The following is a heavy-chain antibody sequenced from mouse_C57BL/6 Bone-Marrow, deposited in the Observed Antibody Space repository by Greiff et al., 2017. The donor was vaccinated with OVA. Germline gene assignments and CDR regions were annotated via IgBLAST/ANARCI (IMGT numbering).Heavy chain of an antibody. Sequence: VQLQQSGAELARPGASVKLSCKASGYTFTSYGISWVKQRTGQGLEWIGEIYPRSGNTYYNEKFKGKATLTADKSSSTAYMELRSLTSEDSAVYFCADYYGSGGYWGQGTTLTVSS. J-gene: IGHJ2*01. V-gene: IGHV1-81*01. CDR3: ADYYGSGGY. CDR1: GYTFTSYG. D-gene: IGHD1-1*01. CDR2: IYPRSGNT.